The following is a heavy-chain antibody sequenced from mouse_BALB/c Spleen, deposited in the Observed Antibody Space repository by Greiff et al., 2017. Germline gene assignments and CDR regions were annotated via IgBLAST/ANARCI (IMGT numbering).Heavy chain of an antibody. CDR1: GFTFSSYG. J-gene: IGHJ2*01. D-gene: IGHD1-1*01. CDR3: ARGGSRHYFDY. V-gene: IGHV5-6*02. Sequence: EVMLVESGGDLVKPGGSLKLSCAASGFTFSSYGMSWVRQTPDKRLEWVATISSGGSYTYYPDSVKGRFTISRDNAKNTLYLQMSSLKSEDTAMYYCARGGSRHYFDYWGQGTTLTVSS. CDR2: ISSGGSYT.